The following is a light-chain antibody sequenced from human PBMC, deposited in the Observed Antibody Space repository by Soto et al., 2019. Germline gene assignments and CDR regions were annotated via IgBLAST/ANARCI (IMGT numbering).Light chain of an antibody. V-gene: IGKV3D-15*01. CDR3: QQYNNWPL. Sequence: EIVMTQSPATLSVSPGERATLSCRASQSVSSNLAWYQQKPGQAPRLLIYGASTRATGIPARFSGSGSGTEFTLTISSLQSEDFAVSYCQQYNNWPLFGGGTKVEIK. CDR1: QSVSSN. J-gene: IGKJ4*01. CDR2: GAS.